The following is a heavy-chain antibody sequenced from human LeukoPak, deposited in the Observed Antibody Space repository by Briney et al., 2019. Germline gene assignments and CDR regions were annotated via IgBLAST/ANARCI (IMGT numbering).Heavy chain of an antibody. CDR3: ARDYNYGLDY. CDR2: ISGSGGST. J-gene: IGHJ4*02. Sequence: PGGSLRLSCAASGFTFSSYAMSWVRQAPGKGLEWVSVISGSGGSTYYADSVKGRFTISRDNSKDTLYLQMNSLRAEDTAVYYCARDYNYGLDYWGQGTLVTVSS. D-gene: IGHD5-18*01. V-gene: IGHV3-23*01. CDR1: GFTFSSYA.